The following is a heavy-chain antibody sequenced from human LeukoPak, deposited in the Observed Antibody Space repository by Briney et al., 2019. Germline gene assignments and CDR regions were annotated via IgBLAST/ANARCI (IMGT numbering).Heavy chain of an antibody. Sequence: GGSLRLSCAASGFSFSNYVMSWVRQAPGKGLEWVSAISGSASSAYYADSVKGRFTISRDNSKDTLSLQMNSLRAEDTAVYYCARGVNIVVVITTYNWFDPWGQGTLVTVSS. CDR1: GFSFSNYV. V-gene: IGHV3-23*01. CDR3: ARGVNIVVVITTYNWFDP. J-gene: IGHJ5*02. CDR2: ISGSASSA. D-gene: IGHD3-22*01.